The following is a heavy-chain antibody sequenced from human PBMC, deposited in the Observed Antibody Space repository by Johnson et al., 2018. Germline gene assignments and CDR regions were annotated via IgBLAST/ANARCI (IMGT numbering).Heavy chain of an antibody. Sequence: QVQLQESGPGLVKPSETLSLTCSVSGGSIRGYYWSWIRQPPGQGREWIGYIYYSGSTNYSPSLKSRVTISVDTSTNQFSLKVNSVTAADTPVYYCARYYCTGTCYHFDYWGQGTLVTVSS. CDR2: IYYSGST. J-gene: IGHJ4*02. CDR3: ARYYCTGTCYHFDY. V-gene: IGHV4-59*01. CDR1: GGSIRGYY. D-gene: IGHD2-15*01.